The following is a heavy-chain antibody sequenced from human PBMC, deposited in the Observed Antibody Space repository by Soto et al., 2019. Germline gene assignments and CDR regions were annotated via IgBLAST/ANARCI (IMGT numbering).Heavy chain of an antibody. V-gene: IGHV3-30*03. J-gene: IGHJ3*01. D-gene: IGHD2-2*03. CDR1: GFTLSSYG. CDR2: ISYDGSNK. CDR3: AREGLDRGNNHDAFDV. Sequence: GGSLRLSCAASGFTLSSYGMHWVRQAPGKGLEWVAVISYDGSNKYYADSVKGRFTISRDNSKNTLYLQMSSLSAEDTAVYYCAREGLDRGNNHDAFDVWDPGTLVTVSS.